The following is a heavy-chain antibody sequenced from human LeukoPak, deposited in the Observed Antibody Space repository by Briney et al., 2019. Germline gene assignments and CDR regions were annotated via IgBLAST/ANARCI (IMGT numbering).Heavy chain of an antibody. V-gene: IGHV4-59*08. Sequence: SETLCLTCTVSGGSTRTYSWSWIRQAPVKGLEWIGCFFYNGTTTYNPSLKSRITVSLDTSRNQFSLKLTSVPAADTALYFCARHPAGLSAMDVWGKGTTVAVSS. J-gene: IGHJ6*03. D-gene: IGHD2-2*01. CDR3: ARHPAGLSAMDV. CDR2: FFYNGTT. CDR1: GGSTRTYS.